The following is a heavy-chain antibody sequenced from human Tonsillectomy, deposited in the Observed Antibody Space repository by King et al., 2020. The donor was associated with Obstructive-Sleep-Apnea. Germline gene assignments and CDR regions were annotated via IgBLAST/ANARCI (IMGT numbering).Heavy chain of an antibody. CDR2: INPNSGGT. CDR3: ARVTRTGWQYDAFDI. J-gene: IGHJ3*02. V-gene: IGHV1-2*02. D-gene: IGHD3/OR15-3a*01. CDR1: GYTFVDYC. Sequence: VQLVQSGAEVKKPGASVKVSCEASGYTFVDYCVHWVRQAPGQGLEWMGWINPNSGGTQYEQRFQGRVAMTRDTSINTAYMERSGLRSDDTAIYYCARVTRTGWQYDAFDIWGQGXMXTVSX.